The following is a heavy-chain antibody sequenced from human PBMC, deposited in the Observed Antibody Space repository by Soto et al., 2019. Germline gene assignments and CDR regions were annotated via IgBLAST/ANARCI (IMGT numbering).Heavy chain of an antibody. V-gene: IGHV3-30*03. D-gene: IGHD2-21*02. CDR3: ARDGLMGVTNLAAD. Sequence: QVPLVESGGGVVQPGRSLSLSCAASGFTFSTYGMHWVRQAPGKGLEWVAVISDDGSHTYYADSVKGRFTVSRDNSKNTLYLQMNSLRAEDTAVYYCARDGLMGVTNLAADWGQGTLVTVSS. CDR1: GFTFSTYG. J-gene: IGHJ4*02. CDR2: ISDDGSHT.